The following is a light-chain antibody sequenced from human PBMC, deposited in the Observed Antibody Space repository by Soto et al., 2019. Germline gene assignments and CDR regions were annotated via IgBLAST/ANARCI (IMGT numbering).Light chain of an antibody. CDR2: DAS. CDR3: QKCDYHPI. V-gene: IGKV1-33*01. J-gene: IGKJ3*01. Sequence: DIQMTQSPSSLSASVGDRVTITCQASHDITSYLNWYQHKPGKAPNLLIYDASILEAGVPSRFSGSGSGTQFTFTISSLQPEDVATYYCQKCDYHPIFGPGTTVDFK. CDR1: HDITSY.